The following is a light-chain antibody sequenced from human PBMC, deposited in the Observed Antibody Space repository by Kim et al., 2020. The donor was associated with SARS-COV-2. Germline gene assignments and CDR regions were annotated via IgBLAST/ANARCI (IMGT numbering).Light chain of an antibody. CDR2: AAS. CDR1: EDISNF. CDR3: LQHKAYPYT. J-gene: IGKJ2*01. Sequence: SASVGDRVTITCRASEDISNFLAWFQQKPGKVPKRLIYAASTLQSGVPSRFSGGGRGTEFTLTISSLHPEDLATYFCLQHKAYPYTFGQGTKLEIK. V-gene: IGKV1-17*03.